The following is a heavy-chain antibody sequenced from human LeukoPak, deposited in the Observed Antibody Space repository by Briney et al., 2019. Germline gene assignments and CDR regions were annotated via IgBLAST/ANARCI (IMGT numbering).Heavy chain of an antibody. CDR3: ARDRATIAADAFDI. D-gene: IGHD6-25*01. Sequence: SETLSLTCTVSGGSISSDNYSWSWIRQPAGKGLEWIGRIYTSGSTNYNPSLKSRVTISVDTSKKQFSLKLSSVTAADTAVYYCARDRATIAADAFDIWGQGTMVTVSS. J-gene: IGHJ3*02. CDR2: IYTSGST. V-gene: IGHV4-61*02. CDR1: GGSISSDNYS.